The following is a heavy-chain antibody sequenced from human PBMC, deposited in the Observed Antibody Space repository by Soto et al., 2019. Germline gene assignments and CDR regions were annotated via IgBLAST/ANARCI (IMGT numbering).Heavy chain of an antibody. Sequence: EASLKVSCKASGYTVITYGISGVRQAPGQGLEWMGWISSYNGNTNYAQKLQGRVTMTTDTSTTTAYMELRSLRSDDTAVYYCARDRPTSSIRARDYYYAMDVWGQGTTVTVSS. J-gene: IGHJ6*02. V-gene: IGHV1-18*01. D-gene: IGHD6-6*01. CDR1: GYTVITYG. CDR3: ARDRPTSSIRARDYYYAMDV. CDR2: ISSYNGNT.